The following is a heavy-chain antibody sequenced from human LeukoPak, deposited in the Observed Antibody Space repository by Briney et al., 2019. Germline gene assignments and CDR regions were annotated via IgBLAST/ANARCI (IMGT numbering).Heavy chain of an antibody. D-gene: IGHD1-1*01. V-gene: IGHV1-18*01. Sequence: GASVKVSCKASGYTFTSYGINWVRQAPGQGLEWMGWISGYNGHTKYAQNLQGRVTMTTDTSTTTAYMELRSLRSNDTAVYYCARGFTRRYNWYTRNPDGFHIWGQGTMVSVSS. CDR1: GYTFTSYG. J-gene: IGHJ3*02. CDR3: ARGFTRRYNWYTRNPDGFHI. CDR2: ISGYNGHT.